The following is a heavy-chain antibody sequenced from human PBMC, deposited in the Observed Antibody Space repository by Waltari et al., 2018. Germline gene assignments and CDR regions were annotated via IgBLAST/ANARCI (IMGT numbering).Heavy chain of an antibody. CDR1: GFPFDDYA. D-gene: IGHD6-19*01. V-gene: IGHV3-43D*03. CDR3: AKDSRGYSGWVDY. Sequence: EVQLVESGGVVVQPGGSLRLSCAASGFPFDDYAMNWVRQAPGKGLEWVSLISWEGSTTSYADSVKGRFTISRDNSKNPLYLQMNSLRAEDNALYYCAKDSRGYSGWVDYWGQGTLVTVSS. J-gene: IGHJ4*02. CDR2: ISWEGSTT.